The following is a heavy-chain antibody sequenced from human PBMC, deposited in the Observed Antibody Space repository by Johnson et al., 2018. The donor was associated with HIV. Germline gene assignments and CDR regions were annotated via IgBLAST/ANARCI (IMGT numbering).Heavy chain of an antibody. CDR3: ARAGANYYYDSSGYGAFDI. J-gene: IGHJ3*02. CDR2: IGSSGSPI. Sequence: QVYLVESGGGLVKPGGSLRLSCAASGFTFSDYYMSWIRQAPGKGLEWISYIGSSGSPIYYADSVKGRFTISRDNSKNTLYLQMNSLRAEDTAVYYCARAGANYYYDSSGYGAFDIWGQGTMVTVSS. V-gene: IGHV3-11*04. D-gene: IGHD3-22*01. CDR1: GFTFSDYY.